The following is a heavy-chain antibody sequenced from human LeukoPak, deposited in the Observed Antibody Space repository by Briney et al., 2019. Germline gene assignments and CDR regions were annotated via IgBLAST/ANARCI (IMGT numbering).Heavy chain of an antibody. CDR3: ARCSGYGMDV. D-gene: IGHD3-10*02. J-gene: IGHJ6*02. Sequence: PGGSLRLSCAASGLTLSSYAMHWVRQAPGKGLEWVAVMSFDGTHIYYADSVKGRFTISRDNSKNTLYLQMNSLRAEDTAVYYCARCSGYGMDVWGQGTTVTVSS. V-gene: IGHV3-30-3*01. CDR1: GLTLSSYA. CDR2: MSFDGTHI.